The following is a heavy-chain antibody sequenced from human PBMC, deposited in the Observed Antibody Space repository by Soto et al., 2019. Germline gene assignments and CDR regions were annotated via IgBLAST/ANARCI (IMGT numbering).Heavy chain of an antibody. CDR2: IYPGDSDT. V-gene: IGHV5-51*01. Sequence: PGESLKISCKGLVYNFPDYWIAWVRQMPGKGLEYMGIIYPGDSDTRYSPSFQGQVTISADKSISTAYLQWSSLKASDTAMYYCATSHPPITGTTYKSMMEFDYWGQGTLVTVSS. CDR1: VYNFPDYW. D-gene: IGHD1-7*01. CDR3: ATSHPPITGTTYKSMMEFDY. J-gene: IGHJ4*02.